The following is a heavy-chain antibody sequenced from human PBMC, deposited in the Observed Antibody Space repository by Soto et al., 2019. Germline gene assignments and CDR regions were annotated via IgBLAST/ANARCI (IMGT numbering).Heavy chain of an antibody. CDR3: ARIMVRLFKAAYYYEIVTAS. CDR2: IYYSGST. D-gene: IGHD3-10*01. Sequence: SETLSLTCTVSGDSVNSATYYWSWIRQPPGKGLEWIGYIYYSGSTYYNPSLKSRVTISVDTSKNQFSLKLSSVTAADTAVYYCARIMVRLFKAAYYYEIVTASWSQGTPVTVSS. J-gene: IGHJ5*01. CDR1: GDSVNSATYY. V-gene: IGHV4-61*01.